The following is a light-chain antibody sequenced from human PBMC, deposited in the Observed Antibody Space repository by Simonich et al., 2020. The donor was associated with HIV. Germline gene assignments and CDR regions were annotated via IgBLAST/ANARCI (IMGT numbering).Light chain of an antibody. V-gene: IGKV3D-20*01. CDR3: QQYGSSPQT. Sequence: EIVLTQSPGTLSLSPGERATLSCRARQSVSSSYLAWYQQKPGLAPRLLIYDASSRATGIPDRFSGSGSGTDFTLTISRLEPEDFAVYYCQQYGSSPQTFGQGTKLEIK. CDR1: QSVSSSY. CDR2: DAS. J-gene: IGKJ2*01.